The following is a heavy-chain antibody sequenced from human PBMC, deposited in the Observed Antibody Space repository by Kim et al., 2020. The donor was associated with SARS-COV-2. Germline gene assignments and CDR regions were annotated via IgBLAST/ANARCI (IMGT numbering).Heavy chain of an antibody. J-gene: IGHJ4*02. CDR3: ARGRREPGAALTPGFDY. D-gene: IGHD1-26*01. CDR1: GGSISSYY. CDR2: IYTSGST. V-gene: IGHV4-4*07. Sequence: SETLSLTCTVSGGSISSYYWSWIRQPAGKGLEWIGRIYTSGSTNYNPSLKSRVTMSVDTSKNQFSLKLSSVTAADTAVYYCARGRREPGAALTPGFDYWGQGTLVTVSS.